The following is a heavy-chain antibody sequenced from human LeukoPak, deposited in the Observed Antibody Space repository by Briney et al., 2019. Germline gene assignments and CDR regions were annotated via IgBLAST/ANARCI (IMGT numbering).Heavy chain of an antibody. V-gene: IGHV3-30*04. J-gene: IGHJ4*02. D-gene: IGHD2-15*01. CDR1: GLTFSNYV. CDR2: ISTDENDR. CDR3: VTDGSVGGSFDY. Sequence: GGSLRLSCTASGLTFSNYVMHWVRQAPGKGLEWVTVISTDENDRRYADSVKGRFTISRDNSKKTVFLQMNSLRSNDTAVYYCVTDGSVGGSFDYWGQGTLVTVSS.